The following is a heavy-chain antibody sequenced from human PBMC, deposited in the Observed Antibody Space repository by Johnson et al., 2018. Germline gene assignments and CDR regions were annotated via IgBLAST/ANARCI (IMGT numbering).Heavy chain of an antibody. V-gene: IGHV3-30*03. Sequence: QVQLVESGGGVVQPGRSXRLSCAASGITFSTYGMHWVRQAPGKGLEWVAVISYDGSNKNYADSVKGRFTISRDNSKNTLYLQMNSLRAEDTAVYFCASHIAVAGNVWGLGFWGQGTLVTVSS. J-gene: IGHJ4*02. CDR3: ASHIAVAGNVWGLGF. CDR2: ISYDGSNK. D-gene: IGHD6-19*01. CDR1: GITFSTYG.